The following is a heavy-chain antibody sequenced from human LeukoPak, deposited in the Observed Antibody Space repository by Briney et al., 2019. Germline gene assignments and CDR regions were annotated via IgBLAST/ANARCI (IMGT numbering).Heavy chain of an antibody. Sequence: GGSLRLSCAPSGFTFSNAWMSWVRQAPGNGLEWVGRIKSKTDGGTTDYAAPVKGRFTISRDDSKNTLCLQMNSLKTEDTAVYYCTTDKVPGADFDYWGQGTLVTVSS. D-gene: IGHD2-2*01. CDR3: TTDKVPGADFDY. J-gene: IGHJ4*02. CDR2: IKSKTDGGTT. CDR1: GFTFSNAW. V-gene: IGHV3-15*01.